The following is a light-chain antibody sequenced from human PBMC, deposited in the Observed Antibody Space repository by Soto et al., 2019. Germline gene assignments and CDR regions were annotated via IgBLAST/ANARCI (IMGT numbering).Light chain of an antibody. CDR2: GAS. V-gene: IGKV3-20*01. CDR3: QHYGSSPLT. J-gene: IGKJ4*01. Sequence: EIVLMQSPGTLSLSPGERATLCCRASQSVRSSYLALYQQKPGQAPRLRISGASSRATGIPDRFSGSGSGTDFNITISRLEPEDFAVYDCQHYGSSPLTFGGGTKVEIK. CDR1: QSVRSSY.